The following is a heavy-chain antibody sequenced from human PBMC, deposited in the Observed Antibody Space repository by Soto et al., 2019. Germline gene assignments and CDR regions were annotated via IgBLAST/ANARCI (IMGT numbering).Heavy chain of an antibody. J-gene: IGHJ4*02. D-gene: IGHD6-6*01. CDR3: ASVSSSVLPPR. CDR2: ITGSSGNT. Sequence: PCWCLRIASAACGFSVRIYMMNWARQTPGKGLECLACITGSSGNTYYADSVRGRFTISRDNSRNTLYLQLNSLRVDDTSVYYCASVSSSVLPPRWGEGPLGTVSS. V-gene: IGHV3-21*01. CDR1: GFSVRIYM.